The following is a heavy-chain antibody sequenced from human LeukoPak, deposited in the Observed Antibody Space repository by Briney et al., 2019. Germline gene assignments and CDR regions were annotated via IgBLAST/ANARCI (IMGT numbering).Heavy chain of an antibody. J-gene: IGHJ3*02. Sequence: ASVKVSCKASGYTFTGYYMHWVRQAPGQGREWMGWINPNSGGTNCAQKFQGRVTMTRDTSISTAYMELSRLRSDDTAVYYCARGWGHDAFDIWGQGTMVTVSS. D-gene: IGHD3-16*01. CDR1: GYTFTGYY. CDR2: INPNSGGT. V-gene: IGHV1-2*02. CDR3: ARGWGHDAFDI.